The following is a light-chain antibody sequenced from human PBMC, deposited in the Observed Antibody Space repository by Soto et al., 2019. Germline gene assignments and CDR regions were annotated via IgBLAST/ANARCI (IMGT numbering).Light chain of an antibody. Sequence: QPALTQPASVSGSPGQSITISCTGTSSDVGGYHYVSWYQQHPGKAPKLMIYEVSNRPSGVSNRFSGSKSGNTASLTISGLQAEDEADYYCSSYTSSTTRVFGTGTKVTVL. V-gene: IGLV2-14*01. CDR2: EVS. CDR1: SSDVGGYHY. CDR3: SSYTSSTTRV. J-gene: IGLJ1*01.